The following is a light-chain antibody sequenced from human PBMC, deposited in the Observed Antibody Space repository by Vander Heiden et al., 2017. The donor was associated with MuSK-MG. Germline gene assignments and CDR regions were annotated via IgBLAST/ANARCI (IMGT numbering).Light chain of an antibody. J-gene: IGKJ4*01. Sequence: DIQMTLAPSSLSVSVGDRVTITCRASQSIVRFLNWYQQKPGKAPKLLIYAASSLQSGVPSRFSGSGSGTDFTLTISNLQPDDFAAYYCQQTYLCPVTFGGGTKVEIK. CDR2: AAS. V-gene: IGKV1-39*01. CDR1: QSIVRF. CDR3: QQTYLCPVT.